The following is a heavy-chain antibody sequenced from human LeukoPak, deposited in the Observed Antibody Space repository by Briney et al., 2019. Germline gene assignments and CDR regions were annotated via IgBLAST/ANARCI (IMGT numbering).Heavy chain of an antibody. CDR3: AKAGPNWFDP. CDR2: IYTSGST. J-gene: IGHJ5*02. D-gene: IGHD6-25*01. Sequence: PSETLSLTCTVSGGSISSYYRSWIRQPPGKGLEWIGYIYTSGSTNYNPSLKSRVTISVDTSKNQFSLKLSSVTAADTAVYYCAKAGPNWFDPWGQGTLVTVSS. V-gene: IGHV4-4*09. CDR1: GGSISSYY.